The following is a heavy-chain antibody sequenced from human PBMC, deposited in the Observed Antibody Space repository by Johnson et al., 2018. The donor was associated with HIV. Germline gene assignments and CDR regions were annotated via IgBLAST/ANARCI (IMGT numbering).Heavy chain of an antibody. D-gene: IGHD5-24*01. CDR2: ISYDGTKK. CDR1: GFPFRSYT. V-gene: IGHV3-30-3*01. J-gene: IGHJ3*02. Sequence: VQLVESGGGVVQPGRSLRLSCAASGFPFRSYTVHWVRQAPGKGLEWVAVISYDGTKKYYADSVKARFTISRDDARNTLYLQMNSLRIEDTGLYYCAKDGDDGDGPDGTKGAFDIWGQGTMVTVSS. CDR3: AKDGDDGDGPDGTKGAFDI.